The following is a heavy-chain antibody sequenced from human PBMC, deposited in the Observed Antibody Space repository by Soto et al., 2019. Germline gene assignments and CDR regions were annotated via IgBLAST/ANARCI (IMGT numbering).Heavy chain of an antibody. CDR1: GFTFSSYA. CDR3: AREGPNSQRNYYYGMDV. Sequence: GGSLRLSCAASGFTFSSYAMHWVRQAPGKGLEWVALISYDGSNKYYADSVKGRFTISRDNSENTLYLQMNSLRAEDTAVYYCAREGPNSQRNYYYGMDVWGQGTTVTVSS. CDR2: ISYDGSNK. V-gene: IGHV3-30*03. J-gene: IGHJ6*02. D-gene: IGHD1-1*01.